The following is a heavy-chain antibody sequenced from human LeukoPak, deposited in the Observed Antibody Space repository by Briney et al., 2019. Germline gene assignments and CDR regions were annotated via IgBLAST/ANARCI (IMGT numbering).Heavy chain of an antibody. CDR3: TKETYYYGSGPNY. V-gene: IGHV3-23*01. CDR2: ISGSGTST. CDR1: GFTFSKYA. Sequence: PGGSLRLSCAASGFTFSKYAMSWVRQAPGKGLEWVSTISGSGTSTYYADSVRGRFTISRDNSKNTLHLQMNSLRVEDTAAYYCTKETYYYGSGPNYWGQGTLVTVSS. J-gene: IGHJ4*02. D-gene: IGHD3-10*01.